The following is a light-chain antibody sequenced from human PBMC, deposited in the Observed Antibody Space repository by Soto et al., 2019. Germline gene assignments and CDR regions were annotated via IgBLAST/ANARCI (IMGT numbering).Light chain of an antibody. CDR3: QEYNNWPPYT. Sequence: EIVMTQSPATVSLSPGEGATLSCRASQSVSSNLAWYQQKPGQDPRLLIYSASTRATGIPARFSGSGSGTEFTLTIYSLQSEDFAIYYCQEYNNWPPYTFGQVTKLEIK. CDR2: SAS. CDR1: QSVSSN. J-gene: IGKJ2*01. V-gene: IGKV3-15*01.